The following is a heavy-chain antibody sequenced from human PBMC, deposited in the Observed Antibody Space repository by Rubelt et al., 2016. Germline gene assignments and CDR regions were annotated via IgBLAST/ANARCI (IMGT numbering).Heavy chain of an antibody. CDR2: IIPIIGIA. CDR3: ARGTGDWSPYYHYGLDV. D-gene: IGHD2-21*02. Sequence: QVQLVQSGAEVKKPGSSVKVSCKASGGTFSSYAISWVRQAPGQGLEWLGGIIPIIGIANYAQKFQGRVTITADKFTSTAYMELSSLRSEDTAVYYCARGTGDWSPYYHYGLDVWGQGTTVTVSS. J-gene: IGHJ6*02. CDR1: GGTFSSYA. V-gene: IGHV1-69*17.